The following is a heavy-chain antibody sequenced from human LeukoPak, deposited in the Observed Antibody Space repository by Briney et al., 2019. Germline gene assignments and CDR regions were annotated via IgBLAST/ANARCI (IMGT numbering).Heavy chain of an antibody. Sequence: ASVKVSCKASGYTVTGYYMHWGRQAPGQGLEWMGWINPNSCGTNYAQKFQGRVTMTRDTSISTAYMELSRLRSDDTAVYCCARAAGGYIDVWGKGTPVTVSS. CDR3: ARAAGGYIDV. CDR1: GYTVTGYY. V-gene: IGHV1-2*02. CDR2: INPNSCGT. J-gene: IGHJ6*03. D-gene: IGHD3-10*01.